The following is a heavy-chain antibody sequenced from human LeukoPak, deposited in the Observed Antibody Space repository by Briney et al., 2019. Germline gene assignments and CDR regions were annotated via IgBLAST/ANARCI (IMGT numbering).Heavy chain of an antibody. Sequence: SETLSLTCAVYGGSFSGYYWSWIRQPPGKGLEWIGEINHSGSTNYNPSLKSRVTISVDTSKNQFSLKLSSVTAADTAVYYCARYHASGSYFDYWGQGTLVTVPS. CDR3: ARYHASGSYFDY. CDR2: INHSGST. D-gene: IGHD1-14*01. CDR1: GGSFSGYY. V-gene: IGHV4-34*01. J-gene: IGHJ4*02.